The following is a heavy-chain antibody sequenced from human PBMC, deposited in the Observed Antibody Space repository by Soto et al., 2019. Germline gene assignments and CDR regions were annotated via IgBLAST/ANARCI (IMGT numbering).Heavy chain of an antibody. CDR2: ISWNSGSI. D-gene: IGHD6-19*01. J-gene: IGHJ3*02. CDR1: GFTFDDYA. CDR3: AKDCERQWLTRGGAFYI. Sequence: SLRLSCAAFGFTFDDYAMHCVRQAPGKSLEWVSGISWNSGSIGYADSVKGRFTISRDNATNSLYLQMNSLRAEDTVLYYCAKDCERQWLTRGGAFYIWGQGTMVSVSS. V-gene: IGHV3-9*01.